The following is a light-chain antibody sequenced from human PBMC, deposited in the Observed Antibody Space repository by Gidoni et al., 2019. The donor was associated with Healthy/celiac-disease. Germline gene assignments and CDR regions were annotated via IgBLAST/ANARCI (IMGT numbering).Light chain of an antibody. CDR3: VAWDDSLNGPV. Sequence: QSVLTQPPSESGTPGQGVPISCSGSNSNIGSNTVIWYQQLPVTAPKLVIYSDDQRPSGVPDRFSGSKSGTSASLAISGLHFEDEADYYCVAWDDSLNGPVFGGGTKLTVL. V-gene: IGLV1-44*01. J-gene: IGLJ3*02. CDR1: NSNIGSNT. CDR2: SDD.